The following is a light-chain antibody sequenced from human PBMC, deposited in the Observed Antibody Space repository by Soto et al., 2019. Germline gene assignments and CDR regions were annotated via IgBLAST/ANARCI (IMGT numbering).Light chain of an antibody. J-gene: IGKJ2*01. CDR1: QSISTY. V-gene: IGKV1-5*03. CDR3: QQYNEYPYT. CDR2: RAS. Sequence: DIQMTQSPSTLSASVGDRVSITCRASQSISTYLAWYQQKPGRAPQALIYRASSLESGVPSRFSGSGSGTGFTLPISRLLPDDFATYYCQQYNEYPYTFGQGTKLEIK.